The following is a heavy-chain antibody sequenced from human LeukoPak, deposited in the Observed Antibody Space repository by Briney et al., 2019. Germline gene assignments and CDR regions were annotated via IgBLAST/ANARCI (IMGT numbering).Heavy chain of an antibody. CDR3: ARSGIVGATGAFGY. Sequence: GGSLRLSCAASGFTFSSYSMNWVRQAPGKGLEWLSYISSTSSAIYYADSLKGRFTISRDNAKNSLYLQMNSLRAEDTAVYYCARSGIVGATGAFGYWGQGTLVTVSS. V-gene: IGHV3-48*04. CDR2: ISSTSSAI. J-gene: IGHJ4*02. CDR1: GFTFSSYS. D-gene: IGHD1-26*01.